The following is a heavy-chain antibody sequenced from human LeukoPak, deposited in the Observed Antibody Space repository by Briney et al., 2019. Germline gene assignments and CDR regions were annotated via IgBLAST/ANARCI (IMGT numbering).Heavy chain of an antibody. D-gene: IGHD1-26*01. Sequence: GGSLKLSCAASGFTFSSYEMTWVRQAPGKGLEWVSYISSSGSTIYYADSVKGRFTISRDNAKNSLYLQMNSLRVEVTAVYYCAREGRDRRWELIDYWGQGTLVTVSS. CDR2: ISSSGSTI. CDR3: AREGRDRRWELIDY. V-gene: IGHV3-48*03. J-gene: IGHJ4*02. CDR1: GFTFSSYE.